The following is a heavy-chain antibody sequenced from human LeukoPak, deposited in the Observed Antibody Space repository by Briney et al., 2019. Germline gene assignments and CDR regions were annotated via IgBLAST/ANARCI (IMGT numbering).Heavy chain of an antibody. J-gene: IGHJ6*02. CDR3: ARVATVEYGMDV. CDR1: GFTFSTSW. CDR2: ISSSSRYI. V-gene: IGHV3-21*01. D-gene: IGHD4-23*01. Sequence: GGSLRLSCVASGFTFSTSWMNWVRQAPGKGLEWVSSISSSSRYIFYADSVRGRFTISRDNAKNSLFLQMNSLRAEDTAVYYCARVATVEYGMDVWGQGTTVTVSS.